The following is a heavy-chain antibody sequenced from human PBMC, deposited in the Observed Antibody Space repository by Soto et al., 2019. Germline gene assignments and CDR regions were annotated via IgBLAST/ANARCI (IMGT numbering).Heavy chain of an antibody. J-gene: IGHJ6*02. CDR1: GFTFSSYA. D-gene: IGHD5-18*01. CDR2: ISGSGGST. CDR3: AKDGLKERTQPWFWSGMDV. V-gene: IGHV3-23*01. Sequence: LRLSCAASGFTFSSYAMSWVRQAPGKGLEWASAISGSGGSTYYADSVKGRFTISRDNSKNTLYLQMNSLRAEDTAVYYCAKDGLKERTQPWFWSGMDVWGQGTTVTVSS.